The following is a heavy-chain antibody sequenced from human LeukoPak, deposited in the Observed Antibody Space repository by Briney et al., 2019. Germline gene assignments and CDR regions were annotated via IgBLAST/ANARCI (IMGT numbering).Heavy chain of an antibody. J-gene: IGHJ4*02. V-gene: IGHV3-21*01. Sequence: PGGSLRLSCAASGFTFSSYSMNWVRQAPGKGLEWVSSISSSSSYIYYADSVKGRFTIPRDNAKNSLYLQMNSLRAEDTAVYYCARDTRYGYYYDSSGYDHSFDYWGQGTLVTVSS. CDR2: ISSSSSYI. CDR1: GFTFSSYS. CDR3: ARDTRYGYYYDSSGYDHSFDY. D-gene: IGHD3-22*01.